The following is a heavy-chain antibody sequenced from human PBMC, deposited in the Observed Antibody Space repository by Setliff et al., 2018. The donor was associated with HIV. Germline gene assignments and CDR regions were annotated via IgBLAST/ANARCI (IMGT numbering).Heavy chain of an antibody. Sequence: GGSLRLSCAASGFTLSDYYIDWVRQAPGKGLEWIGRIRDKARRYTTEYVASVKGRFSISIDETMNTLFLQMNSLKTEDTAVYYCARDDLGVEDAFDIWGQGIMVTVSS. D-gene: IGHD3-16*01. CDR2: IRDKARRYTT. V-gene: IGHV3-72*01. CDR1: GFTLSDYY. J-gene: IGHJ3*02. CDR3: ARDDLGVEDAFDI.